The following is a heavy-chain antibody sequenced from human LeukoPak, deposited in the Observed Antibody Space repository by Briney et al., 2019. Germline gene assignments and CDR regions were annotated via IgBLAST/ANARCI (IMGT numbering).Heavy chain of an antibody. Sequence: SSETLSLTCTVSGGSISSGGYYWSWIRQHPGKGLEYIGYIYYSGSTYYNPSLKSRVTISMDTSKNQFSLKVNSVTAADTAVYYCASISVGTNWFDPWGQGTPVTVSS. CDR1: GGSISSGGYY. J-gene: IGHJ5*02. CDR2: IYYSGST. V-gene: IGHV4-31*03. D-gene: IGHD1-1*01. CDR3: ASISVGTNWFDP.